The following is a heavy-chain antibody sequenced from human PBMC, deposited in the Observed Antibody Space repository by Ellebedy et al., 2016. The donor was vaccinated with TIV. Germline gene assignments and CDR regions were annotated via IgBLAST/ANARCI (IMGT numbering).Heavy chain of an antibody. D-gene: IGHD7-27*01. CDR3: AREGTGDRMKAIDM. CDR1: GYTFNDYY. Sequence: AASVKVSCKASGYTFNDYYMHWVRQAPGQGLEWMGWINPATSDTRIPQKFQGWVTLTRDTSINTAYMELTSLKSDDTAVYYCAREGTGDRMKAIDMWGQGTMVTVSS. CDR2: INPATSDT. V-gene: IGHV1-2*04. J-gene: IGHJ3*02.